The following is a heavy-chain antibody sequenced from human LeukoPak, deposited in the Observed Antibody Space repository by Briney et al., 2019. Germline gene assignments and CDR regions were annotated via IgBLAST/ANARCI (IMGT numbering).Heavy chain of an antibody. CDR2: IYYTGST. V-gene: IGHV4-59*01. CDR3: ARGGVTFDY. D-gene: IGHD2-21*02. CDR1: GGSLNSDY. Sequence: SETLSLTCTVSGGSLNSDYWSWIRQPPGKGLEWIGYIYYTGSTNYNPSLKSRVTISVDTSKNQFSLKLSSVTAADTAVYYCARGGVTFDYWGRGTRVTVSS. J-gene: IGHJ4*02.